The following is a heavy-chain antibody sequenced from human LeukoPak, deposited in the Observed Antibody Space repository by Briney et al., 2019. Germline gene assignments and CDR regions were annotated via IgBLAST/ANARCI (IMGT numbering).Heavy chain of an antibody. D-gene: IGHD2-15*01. Sequence: SETLSLTCTVSGGSISSSSYYWGWIRQPPGKGLEWIGSIYYSGSTYYNPSLKSRVTISVDTSKNQFSLKLSSVIAADTAVYYCASLDPVGYCSGGSCAGRRKGVIDYWGQGTLVTVSS. V-gene: IGHV4-39*01. CDR1: GGSISSSSYY. J-gene: IGHJ4*02. CDR3: ASLDPVGYCSGGSCAGRRKGVIDY. CDR2: IYYSGST.